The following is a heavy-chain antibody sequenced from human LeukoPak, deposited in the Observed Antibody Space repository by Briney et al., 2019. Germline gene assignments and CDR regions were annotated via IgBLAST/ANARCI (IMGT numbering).Heavy chain of an antibody. Sequence: ASVKVSCKASGYTFTGYYMHWVRQAPGQGLEWMGWINPNSGGTNYAQKSQGRVTMTRDTSISTAYMELSRLRSDDAAVYYCARGFRHLGYCSSTSCSPYFDYWGQGTLVTVSS. CDR2: INPNSGGT. D-gene: IGHD2-2*01. CDR1: GYTFTGYY. CDR3: ARGFRHLGYCSSTSCSPYFDY. V-gene: IGHV1-2*02. J-gene: IGHJ4*02.